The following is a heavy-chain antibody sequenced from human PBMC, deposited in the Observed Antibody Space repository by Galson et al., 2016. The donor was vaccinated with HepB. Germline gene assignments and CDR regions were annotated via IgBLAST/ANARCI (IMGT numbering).Heavy chain of an antibody. V-gene: IGHV4-30-2*01. Sequence: TLSLTCAVSGGSISSGTYSWSWIRQPPGKGLEWIGYIYHSGNTYYNPSLRSRVSISVDRPKNRFSLKLDSVTAADTAAYYCARVAYCGGCCHPHLDYWGQGTLVTVSS. CDR1: GGSISSGTYS. CDR2: IYHSGNT. J-gene: IGHJ4*02. CDR3: ARVAYCGGCCHPHLDY. D-gene: IGHD2-21*01.